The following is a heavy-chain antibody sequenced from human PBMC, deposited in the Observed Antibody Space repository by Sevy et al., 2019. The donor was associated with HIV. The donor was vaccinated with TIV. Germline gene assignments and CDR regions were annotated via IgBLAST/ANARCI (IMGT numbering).Heavy chain of an antibody. V-gene: IGHV1-2*02. CDR2: INPNSGDT. CDR3: ARMFLYYDILTGYSDDY. CDR1: GYTFTGYY. J-gene: IGHJ4*02. Sequence: ASVKVSCKASGYTFTGYYMHWVRQAPGQGLEWMGWINPNSGDTNYAQKFQGRVTMTRDTSISTAYMELSRLRSDDTAVYYCARMFLYYDILTGYSDDYWGQGTLVTVSS. D-gene: IGHD3-9*01.